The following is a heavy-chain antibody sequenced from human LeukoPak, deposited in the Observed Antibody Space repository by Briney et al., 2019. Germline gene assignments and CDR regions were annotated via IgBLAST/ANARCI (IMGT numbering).Heavy chain of an antibody. CDR3: AKREGYSYGSTDY. J-gene: IGHJ4*02. D-gene: IGHD5-18*01. CDR2: IFDSGSQT. CDR1: GFPFSSYA. Sequence: GGSLRLSCEASGFPFSSYAMSWVRQAPGKGLEWVSGIFDSGSQTFYADSVKGRFTISRDNSKNTLSLQMNSLRAEDTAVYYCAKREGYSYGSTDYWGQGTLVTVSS. V-gene: IGHV3-23*01.